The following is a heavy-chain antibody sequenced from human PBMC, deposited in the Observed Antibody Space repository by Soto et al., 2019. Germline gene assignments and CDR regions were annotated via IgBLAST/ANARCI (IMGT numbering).Heavy chain of an antibody. J-gene: IGHJ6*02. CDR2: ISYDGSNK. Sequence: LRLSCAASGFTFSSYAMHWVRQAPGKGLEWVAVISYDGSNKYYADSVKGRFTISRDNSKNTLYLQMNSLRAEDTAVYYCARVGRDGYNYYYYGMDVWGQGTTVTVSS. CDR1: GFTFSSYA. CDR3: ARVGRDGYNYYYYGMDV. D-gene: IGHD5-12*01. V-gene: IGHV3-30-3*01.